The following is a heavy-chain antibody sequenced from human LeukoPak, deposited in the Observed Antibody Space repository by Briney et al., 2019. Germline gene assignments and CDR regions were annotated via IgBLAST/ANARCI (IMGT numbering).Heavy chain of an antibody. V-gene: IGHV3-7*01. CDR3: ARDGGLHTNFDY. Sequence: XXXXANTKPDGSAEYYADSLRGRFTASRDNANNLLYLQMNRLRAEDTAVYYCARDGGLHTNFDYWGQGTLPTVSS. J-gene: IGHJ4*02. D-gene: IGHD2-15*01. CDR2: TKPDGSAE.